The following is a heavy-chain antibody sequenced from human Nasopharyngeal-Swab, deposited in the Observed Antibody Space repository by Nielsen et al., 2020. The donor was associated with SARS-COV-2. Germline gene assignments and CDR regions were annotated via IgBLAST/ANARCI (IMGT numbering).Heavy chain of an antibody. Sequence: SETLSLTCTVSGGSISSSSYYWGWIRQPPGKGLEWIGSIYYSRSTYYNPSLKSRVTISVDTSRNQFSLKLSSVTAADTAVYYCAGLWFGLWYMDVWGKGTTVTVSS. J-gene: IGHJ6*03. CDR2: IYYSRST. V-gene: IGHV4-39*01. D-gene: IGHD3-10*01. CDR3: AGLWFGLWYMDV. CDR1: GGSISSSSYY.